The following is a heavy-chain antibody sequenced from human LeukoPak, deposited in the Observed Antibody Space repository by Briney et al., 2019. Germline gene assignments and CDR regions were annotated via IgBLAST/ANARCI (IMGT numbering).Heavy chain of an antibody. CDR3: ARRRVLMFNAIDH. V-gene: IGHV4-34*01. J-gene: IGHJ4*02. D-gene: IGHD3-10*02. CDR2: INHSGST. CDR1: GGSFNSYY. Sequence: PSETLSLTCAVYGGSFNSYYWSWIRQSPGTGLEWIGEINHSGSTNYNPSLESRVTISVDTSKKQFFLKLTSVTAADTAVYFCARRRVLMFNAIDHWGQGTLVTVSS.